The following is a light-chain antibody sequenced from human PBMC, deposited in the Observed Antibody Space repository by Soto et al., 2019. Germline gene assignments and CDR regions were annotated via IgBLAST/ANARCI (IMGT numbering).Light chain of an antibody. J-gene: IGKJ5*01. CDR1: QTVSSY. CDR3: QQYGTSPIT. Sequence: ENVLTQSPGTLYLSPGERATLSCRASQTVSSYLTWYQQRPGQAPRLLIYGASKRATGIPDRFSGSGSGTDCTLTISRLEAEVFALYYCQQYGTSPITFGQGTRLEIK. CDR2: GAS. V-gene: IGKV3-20*01.